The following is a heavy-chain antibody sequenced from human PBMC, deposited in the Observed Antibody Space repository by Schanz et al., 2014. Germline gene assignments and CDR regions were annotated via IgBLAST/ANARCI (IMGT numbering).Heavy chain of an antibody. CDR3: AKTLFPGGTQTFGN. V-gene: IGHV3-23*04. D-gene: IGHD2-8*02. J-gene: IGHJ4*02. CDR2: ISGSGGST. Sequence: EVQLAESGGGLVQPGGSLRLSCAASGFTFSGFWMTWVRQAPGKGLEWVSAISGSGGSTYYADSVKGRFTISRDNSKSTLYVEMNSLRVEDTAVYYCAKTLFPGGTQTFGNWGRGTLVTVSS. CDR1: GFTFSGFW.